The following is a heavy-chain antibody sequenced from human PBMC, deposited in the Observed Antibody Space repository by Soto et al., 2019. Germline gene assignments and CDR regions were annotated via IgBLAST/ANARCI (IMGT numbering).Heavy chain of an antibody. CDR3: ASCGGDCYYDAFDI. CDR2: TRNKANSYTT. Sequence: GGSLRLSCAASGFTFSDHYMDWVRQAPGKGLEWVGRTRNKANSYTTEYAASVKGRFTISRDDSKNSLYLQMNSLKTEDTAVYYCASCGGDCYYDAFDIWGQGTMVTVSS. J-gene: IGHJ3*02. V-gene: IGHV3-72*01. D-gene: IGHD2-21*02. CDR1: GFTFSDHY.